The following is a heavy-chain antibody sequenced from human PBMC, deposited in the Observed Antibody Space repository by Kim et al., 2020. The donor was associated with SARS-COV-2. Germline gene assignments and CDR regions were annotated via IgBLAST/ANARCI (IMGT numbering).Heavy chain of an antibody. D-gene: IGHD1-7*01. V-gene: IGHV4-39*07. CDR2: IYYSGST. J-gene: IGHJ4*02. Sequence: SETLSLTCTVSGGSISSSSYYWGWIRQPPGKGLEWIGSIYYSGSTYYNPSLKSRVTISVDTSKNQFSLKLSSVTAADTAVYYCARVFSKLELNRWGQGTLVTVSS. CDR3: ARVFSKLELNR. CDR1: GGSISSSSYY.